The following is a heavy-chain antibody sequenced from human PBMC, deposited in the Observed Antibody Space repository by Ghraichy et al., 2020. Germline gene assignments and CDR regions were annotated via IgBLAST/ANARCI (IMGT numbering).Heavy chain of an antibody. CDR2: IKQDGSEK. V-gene: IGHV3-7*03. D-gene: IGHD2-2*01. J-gene: IGHJ3*02. CDR1: GFTFSSYW. CDR3: AREKEVPAAPDDAFDI. Sequence: GESLNISCAASGFTFSSYWMSWVRQAPGKGLEWVANIKQDGSEKYYVDSVKGRFTISRDNAKNSLYLQMNSLRAEDTAVYYCAREKEVPAAPDDAFDIWGQGTMVTVSS.